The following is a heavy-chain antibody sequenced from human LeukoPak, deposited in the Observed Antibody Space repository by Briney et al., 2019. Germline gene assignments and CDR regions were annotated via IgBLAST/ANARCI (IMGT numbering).Heavy chain of an antibody. V-gene: IGHV5-51*01. CDR3: ARQEYLNVPLIDY. Sequence: GESLKISCKGSGYSFTSYWIGWVRQMPGKGLEWMGIIYPGDSDTRYSPSFQGQVTISADKSISTAYLQWSSLKASDTATYYCARQEYLNVPLIDYWGQGTLVTVSS. D-gene: IGHD2-2*01. CDR1: GYSFTSYW. J-gene: IGHJ4*02. CDR2: IYPGDSDT.